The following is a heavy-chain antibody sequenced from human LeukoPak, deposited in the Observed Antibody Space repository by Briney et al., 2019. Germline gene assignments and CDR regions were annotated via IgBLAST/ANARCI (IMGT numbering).Heavy chain of an antibody. CDR2: IYSGGST. D-gene: IGHD1-1*01. V-gene: IGHV3-53*01. CDR3: ARGPAGYN. Sequence: GGSLRLSCAASGFAVSSNHMSWVRQAPGKGLEWVSVIYSGGSTDYADSVKGRFTISRDNSKNTLYLQMNSLRAEDTAVYHCARGPAGYNWGQGTLVTVSS. J-gene: IGHJ4*02. CDR1: GFAVSSNH.